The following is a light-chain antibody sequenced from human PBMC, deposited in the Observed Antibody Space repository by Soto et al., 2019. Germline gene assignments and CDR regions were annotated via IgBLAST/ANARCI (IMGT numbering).Light chain of an antibody. CDR3: QQSYSTSMT. J-gene: IGKJ4*01. CDR1: RIVSTY. V-gene: IGKV3-15*01. CDR2: GAS. Sequence: IAMTPSPATLSVSPPLLSAHSCRGSRIVSTYLAWYQQKPGQAPRLLIYGASTRATGVPARFSGSGSGTDFTLTISSLQSEDFATYYCQQSYSTSMTFGGGTKVDIK.